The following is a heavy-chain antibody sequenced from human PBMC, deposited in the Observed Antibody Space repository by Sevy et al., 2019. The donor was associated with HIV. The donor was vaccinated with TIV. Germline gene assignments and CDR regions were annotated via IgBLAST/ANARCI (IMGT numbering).Heavy chain of an antibody. CDR2: ITRNSYEAYGGTT. CDR3: ARGLATADTPEYYFDS. D-gene: IGHD5-12*01. V-gene: IGHV3-49*03. Sequence: GGSLRLSCTTSGFTFDDYAMSWFRQASGKGLEWVSFITRNSYEAYGGTTDYAASVKGRFIISRDDSKSIAYLQMNNLKTEDTAVYYCARGLATADTPEYYFDSWGQGTLVTVSS. CDR1: GFTFDDYA. J-gene: IGHJ4*02.